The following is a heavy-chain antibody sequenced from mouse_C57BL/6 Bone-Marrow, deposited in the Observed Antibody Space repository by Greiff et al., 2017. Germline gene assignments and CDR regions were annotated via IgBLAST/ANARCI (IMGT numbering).Heavy chain of an antibody. Sequence: EVKLVESGGGLVKPGGSLKLSCAASGFTFSSYAMSWVRQTPEKRLEWVATISDGGSYTYYPDNVKGRFTISRDNAKNNLYLQMSHLKSEDTAMYYCARGQTAQALFDYWGQGTTLTVSS. CDR1: GFTFSSYA. CDR3: ARGQTAQALFDY. V-gene: IGHV5-4*03. D-gene: IGHD3-2*02. CDR2: ISDGGSYT. J-gene: IGHJ2*01.